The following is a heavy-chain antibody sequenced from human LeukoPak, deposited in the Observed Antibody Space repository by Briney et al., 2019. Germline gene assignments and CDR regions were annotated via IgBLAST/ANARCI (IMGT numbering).Heavy chain of an antibody. CDR2: FSPVDCKA. V-gene: IGHV5-51*01. CDR3: ASWPRGATAAYFDY. Sequence: AEPLQNSGKGSGYSFTSCWSGGMRQRPGKGMDCLGIFSPVDCKAGCIPCFEGGVTISADKSISSAYLQWSRLKASDTAIYYCASWPRGATAAYFDYWGQGTLVTVAS. CDR1: GYSFTSCW. D-gene: IGHD6-13*01. J-gene: IGHJ4*02.